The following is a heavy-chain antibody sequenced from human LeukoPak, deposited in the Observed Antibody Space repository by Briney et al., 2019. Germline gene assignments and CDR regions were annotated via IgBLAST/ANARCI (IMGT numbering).Heavy chain of an antibody. Sequence: GDSLKISCRGSGYSFTYWIGWGRQMPGKGLEWMGIIYSGDSHTKYSPSFQGRVTISVDNSISTAYLQWSSLEASDTAMYYCASARHGDYVWDYWGQGTLVTVSS. J-gene: IGHJ4*02. CDR2: IYSGDSHT. CDR3: ASARHGDYVWDY. V-gene: IGHV5-51*01. CDR1: GYSFTYW. D-gene: IGHD4-17*01.